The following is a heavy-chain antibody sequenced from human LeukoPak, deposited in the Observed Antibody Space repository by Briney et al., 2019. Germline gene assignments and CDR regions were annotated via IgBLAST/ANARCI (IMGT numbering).Heavy chain of an antibody. Sequence: PGGSLRLSCAASGFTFSSYGMHWVRQAPGKGLEWVAFIRYDGSNKYYADSVKGRFIISRDNSKNTLYLQMNSLRAEDTAVYYCAKDRSSSWYLDYWGQGTLVTVSS. CDR3: AKDRSSSWYLDY. V-gene: IGHV3-30*02. CDR2: IRYDGSNK. J-gene: IGHJ4*02. CDR1: GFTFSSYG. D-gene: IGHD6-13*01.